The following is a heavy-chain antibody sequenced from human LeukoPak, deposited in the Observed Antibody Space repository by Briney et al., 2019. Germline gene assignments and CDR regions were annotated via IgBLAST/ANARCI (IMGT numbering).Heavy chain of an antibody. Sequence: SETLSLTCTVSGGSISSSSYYWGWIRQPPGKGLEWIGSIYYSGSTNYNPSLKSRVTISVDTSKNQFSLKLSSVTAADTAVYYCARRKEAASGGELYTYFDYWGQGTLVTVSS. D-gene: IGHD2-2*02. CDR2: IYYSGST. CDR3: ARRKEAASGGELYTYFDY. V-gene: IGHV4-39*07. CDR1: GGSISSSSYY. J-gene: IGHJ4*02.